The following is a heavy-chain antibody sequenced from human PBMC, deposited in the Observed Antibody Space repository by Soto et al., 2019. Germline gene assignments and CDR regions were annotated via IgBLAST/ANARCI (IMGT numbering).Heavy chain of an antibody. CDR1: GYTFTSYG. V-gene: IGHV1-18*01. Sequence: ASVKVSCKASGYTFTSYGISWVRQAPGQGLEWMEWISAYNGNTNYAQKLQGRVTMTTDTSTSTAYMELRSLRSDDTAVYYCARRGDYDFWSGYSSYYYYYMDVGGKGTTVTVSS. CDR2: ISAYNGNT. J-gene: IGHJ6*03. D-gene: IGHD3-3*01. CDR3: ARRGDYDFWSGYSSYYYYYMDV.